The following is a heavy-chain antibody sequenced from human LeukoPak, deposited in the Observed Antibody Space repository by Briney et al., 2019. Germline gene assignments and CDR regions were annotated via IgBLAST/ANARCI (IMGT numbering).Heavy chain of an antibody. J-gene: IGHJ5*02. CDR2: IYDSGTT. Sequence: SETLSLTCSVSGDSVTSGTYYWTWIRQHPGKGLEWVGCIYDSGTTYYNPSLKSRVAISVDSSKNHFSLKLSSVTAADTAVYYCARVLRSALFVGIPAAIQGWFDPWGQGTLVTVSS. D-gene: IGHD2-2*02. CDR1: GDSVTSGTYY. V-gene: IGHV4-31*03. CDR3: ARVLRSALFVGIPAAIQGWFDP.